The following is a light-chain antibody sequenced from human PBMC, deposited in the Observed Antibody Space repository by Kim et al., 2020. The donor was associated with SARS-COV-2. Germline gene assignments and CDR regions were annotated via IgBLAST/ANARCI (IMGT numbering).Light chain of an antibody. CDR3: HQYDSYPRT. J-gene: IGKJ1*01. CDR2: DAS. Sequence: DVQLTQSPSTLSASVGDRVTITCRASQGISSWLAWYQLKPEKAPKSLIYDASSLQSGVPSRFSGSGSGTDFTLTISSLQPEDFATYYCHQYDSYPRTFVQGTKVDIK. CDR1: QGISSW. V-gene: IGKV1D-16*01.